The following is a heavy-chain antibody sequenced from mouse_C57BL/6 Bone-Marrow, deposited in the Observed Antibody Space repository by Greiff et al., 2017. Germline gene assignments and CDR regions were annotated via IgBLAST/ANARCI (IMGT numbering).Heavy chain of an antibody. Sequence: VQLQQPGAELVQPGASVKMSCKASGYTFTSSWITWVKQRPGQGLEWIGDIYTGSGSTTYNEKFKSKATLTVDTSSSTAYRKLSSLTSEDSAVYYCAINDGYYEDYFDYWGQGTTLTVSS. V-gene: IGHV1-55*01. CDR2: IYTGSGST. CDR1: GYTFTSSW. J-gene: IGHJ2*01. D-gene: IGHD2-3*01. CDR3: AINDGYYEDYFDY.